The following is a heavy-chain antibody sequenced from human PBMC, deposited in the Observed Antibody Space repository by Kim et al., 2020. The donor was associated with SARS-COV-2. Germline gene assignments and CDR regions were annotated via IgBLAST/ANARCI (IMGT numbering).Heavy chain of an antibody. J-gene: IGHJ6*02. CDR2: IYHSGST. D-gene: IGHD3-22*01. V-gene: IGHV4-38-2*02. CDR1: GYSISSGYY. Sequence: SETLSHTCTVSGYSISSGYYWGWIRQPPGKGLEWIGSIYHSGSTYYNPSLKSRVTISVDTSKNQFSLKLSSVTAADTAVYYCARAAYYYDSSGYYWGLGYYYGMDVWGQGTTVTVSS. CDR3: ARAAYYYDSSGYYWGLGYYYGMDV.